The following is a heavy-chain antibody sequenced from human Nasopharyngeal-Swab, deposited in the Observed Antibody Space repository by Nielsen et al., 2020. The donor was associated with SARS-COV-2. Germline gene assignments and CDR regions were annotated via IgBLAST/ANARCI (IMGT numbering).Heavy chain of an antibody. V-gene: IGHV5-51*01. CDR3: ARSDSSDLLEV. CDR1: GSSFTSYW. J-gene: IGHJ3*01. D-gene: IGHD3-22*01. CDR2: IYPGDSDT. Sequence: GRSLRLSCKGSGSSFTSYWIGWVRQLPGKGLEWMGIIYPGDSDTRYSPSFQGQVTISADKSISTAYLQWSSLKASDTAMYYCARSDSSDLLEVWGQGTMVTVSS.